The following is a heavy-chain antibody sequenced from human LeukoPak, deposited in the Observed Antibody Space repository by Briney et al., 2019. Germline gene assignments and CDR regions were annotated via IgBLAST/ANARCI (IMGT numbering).Heavy chain of an antibody. V-gene: IGHV7-4-1*02. CDR1: GYSFSNYA. Sequence: PGASVKVSCKASGYSFSNYAINWVRQAAGQGLEWMGLINTNTGNPMYAQAFTGRFVFSLDTSVSTAYLQITSLKAEDTAMYYCARIDGRFGVLWTNFDYWGQGTLVTVPS. D-gene: IGHD3-10*01. CDR2: INTNTGNP. J-gene: IGHJ4*02. CDR3: ARIDGRFGVLWTNFDY.